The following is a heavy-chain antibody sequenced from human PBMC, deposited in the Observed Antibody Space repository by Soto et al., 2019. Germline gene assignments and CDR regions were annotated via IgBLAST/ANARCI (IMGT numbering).Heavy chain of an antibody. CDR3: ARDLRAAGRPGIDV. CDR1: GGSFSSYA. D-gene: IGHD6-13*01. V-gene: IGHV1-69*01. CDR2: IIPIVGTG. Sequence: QVQLVQSGAEVKKPGSSVKVSCKASGGSFSSYAISWVRQAPGQGLEWMGGIIPIVGTGNYAQNFQGRVIISSDASTSTADMELSSLRSEDTAMYYCARDLRAAGRPGIDVWGQGRTVTVSS. J-gene: IGHJ6*02.